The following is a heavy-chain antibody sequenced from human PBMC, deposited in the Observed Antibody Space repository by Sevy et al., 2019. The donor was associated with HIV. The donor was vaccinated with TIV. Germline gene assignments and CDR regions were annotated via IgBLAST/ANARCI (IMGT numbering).Heavy chain of an antibody. CDR1: GFTFSLHY. Sequence: GGSLRLSCAASGFTFSLHYMTWVRQAPGKGLEWVANIKQDGSAEYYVASVKGRFTISRDNAKNSLYLQMNSLRGEDTALYSCAKVLNSQINTDDTFDIWGLGTMVTVSS. CDR2: IKQDGSAE. V-gene: IGHV3-7*01. CDR3: AKVLNSQINTDDTFDI. J-gene: IGHJ3*02. D-gene: IGHD3-9*01.